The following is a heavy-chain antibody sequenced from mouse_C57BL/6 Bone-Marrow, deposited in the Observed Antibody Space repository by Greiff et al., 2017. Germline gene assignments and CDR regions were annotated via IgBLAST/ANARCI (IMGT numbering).Heavy chain of an antibody. CDR2: IDPEDGET. Sequence: VHVKQSGAELVKPGASVKLSCTASGFNIKDYYMHWVKQRTEQGLEWIGRIDPEDGETKYAPKFQGKATLTADTSSNTAYLQLSSLTSEDSAVYYWAMPTVVATDYWGQGTTLTVSA. J-gene: IGHJ2*01. V-gene: IGHV14-2*01. D-gene: IGHD1-1*01. CDR3: AMPTVVATDY. CDR1: GFNIKDYY.